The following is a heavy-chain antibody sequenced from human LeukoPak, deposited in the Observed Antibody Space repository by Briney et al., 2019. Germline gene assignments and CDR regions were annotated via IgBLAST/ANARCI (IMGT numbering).Heavy chain of an antibody. V-gene: IGHV3-23*01. CDR2: ISGSGGST. CDR3: AKDRVGGRITVFGLVEDY. D-gene: IGHD3-3*01. J-gene: IGHJ4*02. CDR1: GFTFSSYA. Sequence: PGGSLRLSCAASGFTFSSYAMSWVRQAPGKGPEWVSVISGSGGSTSYADSVKGRFTISRDNSKNLLHLQMNSLRAEDTAVYYCAKDRVGGRITVFGLVEDYWGQGTLVTVSS.